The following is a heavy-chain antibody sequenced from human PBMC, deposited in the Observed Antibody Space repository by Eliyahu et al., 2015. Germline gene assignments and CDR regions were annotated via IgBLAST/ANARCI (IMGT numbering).Heavy chain of an antibody. CDR1: GFTFSSYA. CDR2: ISYXGSNK. Sequence: QVQLVESGGGVVQPGRSLRLSCAAXGFTFSSYAMHWVRQAPGKGLGWVAVISYXGSNKYYADXVKGRFTISRDNSKNTLYLQMNSLRAEDTAVYYCARVGIAWPEYYFDYWGQGTLVTVSS. J-gene: IGHJ4*02. D-gene: IGHD2-15*01. CDR3: ARVGIAWPEYYFDY. V-gene: IGHV3-30-3*01.